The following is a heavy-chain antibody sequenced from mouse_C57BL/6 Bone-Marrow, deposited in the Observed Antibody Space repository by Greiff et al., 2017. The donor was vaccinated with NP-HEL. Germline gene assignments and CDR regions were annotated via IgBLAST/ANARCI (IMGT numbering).Heavy chain of an antibody. CDR3: ASPTMITTGYFDY. CDR2: INPSSGYT. D-gene: IGHD2-4*01. V-gene: IGHV1-4*01. CDR1: GYTFTSYT. J-gene: IGHJ2*01. Sequence: VQLQESGAELARPGASVKMSCKASGYTFTSYTMHWVKQRPGQGLEWIGYINPSSGYTKYNQKFKDKATLTADKSSSTAYMQLSSLTSEDSAVYYCASPTMITTGYFDYWGQGTTLTVSS.